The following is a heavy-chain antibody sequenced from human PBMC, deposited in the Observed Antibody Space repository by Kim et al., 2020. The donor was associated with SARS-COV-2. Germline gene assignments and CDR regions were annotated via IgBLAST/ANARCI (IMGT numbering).Heavy chain of an antibody. CDR2: IYYSGST. CDR1: GGSISSGGYY. V-gene: IGHV4-31*03. CDR3: ARGEVMPAAIQGWFDP. D-gene: IGHD2-2*02. Sequence: SETLSLTCTVSGGSISSGGYYWSWIRQHPGKGLEWIGYIYYSGSTYYNPSLKSRVTISVDTSKNQFSLKLSSLTAADTAVYYCARGEVMPAAIQGWFDPWGQGTLVTVSS. J-gene: IGHJ5*02.